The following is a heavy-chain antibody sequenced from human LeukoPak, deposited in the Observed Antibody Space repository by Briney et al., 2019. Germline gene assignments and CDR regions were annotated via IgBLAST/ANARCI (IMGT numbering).Heavy chain of an antibody. V-gene: IGHV3-21*01. CDR3: ARGDGFPQAGTSCCWD. D-gene: IGHD2-2*01. J-gene: IGHJ4*02. CDR2: ISSSSSYI. Sequence: GGSLRLSCAASGFTFSSHSMTWVRQAPGEGLEWVSSISSSSSYIYYTESVKGRFTISRDNAKSSLYLQLNSLRAEDTAVYYRARGDGFPQAGTSCCWDWGQGTLVTVSS. CDR1: GFTFSSHS.